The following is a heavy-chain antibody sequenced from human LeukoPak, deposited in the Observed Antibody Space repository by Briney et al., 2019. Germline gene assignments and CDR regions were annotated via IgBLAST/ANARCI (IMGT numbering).Heavy chain of an antibody. D-gene: IGHD2-2*01. CDR3: ARGNIVVVPAAMF. CDR2: ISSGSSYI. Sequence: GGSLRLSCAASGFTFSSYSMNWVRQAPGKGLEGVSSISSGSSYIYYADSVKGRFTISRDNAKNSLYLQMNSLRAEDTAVYYCARGNIVVVPAAMFWGQGTLVTVSS. CDR1: GFTFSSYS. J-gene: IGHJ4*02. V-gene: IGHV3-21*01.